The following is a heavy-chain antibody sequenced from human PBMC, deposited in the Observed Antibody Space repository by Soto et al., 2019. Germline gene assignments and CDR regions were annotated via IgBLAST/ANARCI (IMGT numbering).Heavy chain of an antibody. CDR2: INSDGSST. CDR3: TRDGRNYYGMDV. J-gene: IGHJ6*02. Sequence: GGSLRLSCAASGFTFSSYWMHWVRQAPGMGLVWVSHINSDGSSTLYADSVKGRFTISRDNAKNTLYLQMNSLRADDTAVYYCTRDGRNYYGMDVWGQGTTVTVSS. V-gene: IGHV3-74*01. CDR1: GFTFSSYW.